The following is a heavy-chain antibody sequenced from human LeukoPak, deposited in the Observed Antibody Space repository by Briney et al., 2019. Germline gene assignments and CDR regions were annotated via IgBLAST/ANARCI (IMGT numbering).Heavy chain of an antibody. CDR2: INHSGST. CDR3: ARGLDCGGDCYGMDV. Sequence: PSETLSLTCAVYGGSFSGYYWSWIRQPPGKGLEWIGEINHSGSTNYNPSLKSRVTISVDTSKNQFSLKLSSVTAADTAVYYCARGLDCGGDCYGMDVWGQGTTVTVSS. CDR1: GGSFSGYY. D-gene: IGHD2-21*01. V-gene: IGHV4-34*01. J-gene: IGHJ6*02.